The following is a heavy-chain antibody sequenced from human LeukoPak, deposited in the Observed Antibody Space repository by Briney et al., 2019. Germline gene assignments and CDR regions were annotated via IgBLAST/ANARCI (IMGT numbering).Heavy chain of an antibody. CDR3: ARGSLRLSDAFDI. D-gene: IGHD4/OR15-4a*01. J-gene: IGHJ3*02. CDR2: INPNSGGT. CDR1: GYTFTGYY. Sequence: ASVKVSCTASGYTFTGYYMHWVRQAPGQGLEWMGWINPNSGGTNYAQKFQGWVTMTRDTSISTAYMELSRLRSDDTAVYYCARGSLRLSDAFDIWGQGTMVTVSS. V-gene: IGHV1-2*04.